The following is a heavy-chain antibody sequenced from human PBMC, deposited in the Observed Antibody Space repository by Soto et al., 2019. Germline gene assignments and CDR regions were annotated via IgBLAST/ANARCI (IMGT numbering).Heavy chain of an antibody. V-gene: IGHV5-51*01. J-gene: IGHJ4*02. Sequence: GKPLKISRKGTGYSFTDYWIGWVPQMPGKGLEWMGIIYPGDSDTRYSPSFQGQVTISADKSISTAYLQGSSLKASDTPMYYCVTFLFLAAVNNRDVHWGPRRLV. CDR2: IYPGDSDT. CDR1: GYSFTDYW. CDR3: VTFLFLAAVNNRDVH. D-gene: IGHD6-13*01.